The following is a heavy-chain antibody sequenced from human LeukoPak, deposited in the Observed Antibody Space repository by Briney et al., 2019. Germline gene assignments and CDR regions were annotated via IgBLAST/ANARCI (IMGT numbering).Heavy chain of an antibody. CDR2: IYYIGST. V-gene: IGHV4-59*08. CDR1: GGSISSYF. CDR3: ASDHMLHAFHI. D-gene: IGHD3-10*02. Sequence: SETLSLTCTVSGGSISSYFWTWIRQPPGKGLEWIGYIYYIGSTNYNPSLKSRVTVSVDTSKNQFSLKLISVTAADTAVYYCASDHMLHAFHIWGQGTMVTVSS. J-gene: IGHJ3*02.